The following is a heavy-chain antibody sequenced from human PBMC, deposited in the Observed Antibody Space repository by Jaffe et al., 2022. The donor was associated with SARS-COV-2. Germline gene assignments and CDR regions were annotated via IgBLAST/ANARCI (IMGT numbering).Heavy chain of an antibody. CDR1: GFTFSTYW. Sequence: EVQLVESGGGLVQPGGSLRLSCAASGFTFSTYWMHWVRQAPGKGLVWVSHINTDGRSTSYADSVKGRFTISRDNAKNTLYLQMNSLRAEDTAVYYCASTLTGYYYYMDVWGKGTTVTVSS. V-gene: IGHV3-74*01. D-gene: IGHD7-27*01. CDR3: ASTLTGYYYYMDV. CDR2: INTDGRST. J-gene: IGHJ6*03.